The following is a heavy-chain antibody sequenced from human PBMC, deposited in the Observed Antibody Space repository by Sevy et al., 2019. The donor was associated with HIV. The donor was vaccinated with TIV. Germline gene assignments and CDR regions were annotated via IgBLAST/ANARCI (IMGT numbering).Heavy chain of an antibody. CDR1: DGTFSGYY. D-gene: IGHD2-2*01. V-gene: IGHV4-34*08. J-gene: IGHJ5*02. CDR3: ARSPPVVVVPGAPSWFDP. CDR2: INESGIT. Sequence: SETLSLTCGVHDGTFSGYYWNWIRQLPGKGLEWIGEINESGITYYNPSLKSRVTISVDTSKKQFSLKLNSVTAADTAVYFCARSPPVVVVPGAPSWFDPWGQRTLVTVSS.